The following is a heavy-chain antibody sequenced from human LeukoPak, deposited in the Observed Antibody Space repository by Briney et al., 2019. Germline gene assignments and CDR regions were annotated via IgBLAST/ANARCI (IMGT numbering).Heavy chain of an antibody. D-gene: IGHD3-10*01. CDR2: IRYDGSNK. V-gene: IGHV3-30*02. Sequence: GGPLRLSCAASGFTFSSYGMHWVRQAPGKGLEWVAFIRYDGSNKYYADSVKGRFTISRDNSKNTLYLQMNSLRAEDTAVYYCAKDGMDYGSGRAVYFDYWGQGTLVTVSS. CDR1: GFTFSSYG. CDR3: AKDGMDYGSGRAVYFDY. J-gene: IGHJ4*02.